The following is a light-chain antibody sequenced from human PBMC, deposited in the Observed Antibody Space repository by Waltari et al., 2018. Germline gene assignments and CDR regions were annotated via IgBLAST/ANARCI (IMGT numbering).Light chain of an antibody. CDR2: AVS. Sequence: QSALTQPASVSGSPGQSITIPCTGTRSDAGGYNYVSWYQQHPGKAPKLIIYAVSNRPSGVSNRFSGSKSGNTASLTISGLQAEDEADYYCSSYTSSSTLYVFGTGTKVTVL. V-gene: IGLV2-14*01. J-gene: IGLJ1*01. CDR3: SSYTSSSTLYV. CDR1: RSDAGGYNY.